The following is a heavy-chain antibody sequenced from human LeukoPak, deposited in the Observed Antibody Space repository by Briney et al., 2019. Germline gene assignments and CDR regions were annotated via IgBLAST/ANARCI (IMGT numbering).Heavy chain of an antibody. V-gene: IGHV3-7*01. CDR2: MKQDGSAK. D-gene: IGHD1-26*01. CDR3: ARDNVGALDY. CDR1: GLTFSSYW. J-gene: IGHJ4*01. Sequence: PGGSLRLSCVASGLTFSSYWMGWVRQAPGKGLEWVANMKQDGSAKHYADSVKGRFSISRDNSKNSVYLQMDSLRAEDTAVYYCARDNVGALDYWGHGTLVTVSS.